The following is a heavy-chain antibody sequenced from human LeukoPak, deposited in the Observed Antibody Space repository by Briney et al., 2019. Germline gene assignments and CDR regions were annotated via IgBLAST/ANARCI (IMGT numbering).Heavy chain of an antibody. CDR1: GFTVSSYS. CDR3: TRIYGTTPDY. D-gene: IGHD1-1*01. J-gene: IGHJ4*02. CDR2: ISSSSSTI. V-gene: IGHV3-48*01. Sequence: GGSLRLSCAASGFTVSSYSMNWVRQAPGKGLEWVSYISSSSSTIYYADSVKGRFTISRDNAKNSLYLQMNSLRVEDTAVYYCTRIYGTTPDYWGQGTLVTVSS.